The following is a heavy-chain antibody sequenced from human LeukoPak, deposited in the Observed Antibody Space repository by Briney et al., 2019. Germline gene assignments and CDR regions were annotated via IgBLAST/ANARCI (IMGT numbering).Heavy chain of an antibody. D-gene: IGHD6-6*01. CDR2: IYYSGST. V-gene: IGHV4-59*01. J-gene: IGHJ4*02. CDR1: GGSISSYY. CDR3: ASSMGSSSRFDY. Sequence: SETLSLTCTVSGGSISSYYWSWIRQPPGKGLEWIGYIYYSGSTNYNPSLKSRVTISVDTSKNQFSLKLSSVTAADAAAYYCASSMGSSSRFDYWGQGTLVTVSS.